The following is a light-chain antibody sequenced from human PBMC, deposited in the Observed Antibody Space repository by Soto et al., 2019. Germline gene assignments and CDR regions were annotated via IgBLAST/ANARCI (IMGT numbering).Light chain of an antibody. J-gene: IGKJ1*01. Sequence: DIHMTQSPSSLSASVEDRLIITCRASQSISNHLNWYQRKPGKAPKLLIYAASTLQSGVPSRFSGSGSGTDFTLTLRSLQPDDFATYYCQHYNSYSEAFGQGTKVDIK. V-gene: IGKV1-16*01. CDR2: AAS. CDR3: QHYNSYSEA. CDR1: QSISNH.